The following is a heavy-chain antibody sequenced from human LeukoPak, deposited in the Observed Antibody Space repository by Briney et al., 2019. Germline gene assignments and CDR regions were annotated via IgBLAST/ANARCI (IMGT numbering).Heavy chain of an antibody. D-gene: IGHD1-1*01. V-gene: IGHV3-15*07. CDR2: IKSKSDGGTT. CDR3: TTGKTDDYYFDY. J-gene: IGHJ4*02. Sequence: TGGSLRLSCAASGFTFSDAWMNWVRQAPGKGLEWVGRIKSKSDGGTTDYAAPVKGRFTISRDGSKDTLYLQMNSLKTEDTAMYYCTTGKTDDYYFDYWGQGTLVTVSS. CDR1: GFTFSDAW.